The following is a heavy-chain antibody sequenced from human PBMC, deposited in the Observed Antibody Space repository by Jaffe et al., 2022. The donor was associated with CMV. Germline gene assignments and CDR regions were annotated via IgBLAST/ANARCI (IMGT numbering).Heavy chain of an antibody. J-gene: IGHJ6*03. Sequence: EVQLVESGGGLVQPGGSLRLSCAASGFTFSSYAMSWVRQAPGKGLEWVSAISGSGGSTYYADSVKGRFTISRDNSKNTLYLQMNSLRAEDTAVYYCAKITSEGYCSGGSCSEGGYYYYYMDVWGKGTTVTVSS. CDR1: GFTFSSYA. D-gene: IGHD2-15*01. CDR2: ISGSGGST. V-gene: IGHV3-23*04. CDR3: AKITSEGYCSGGSCSEGGYYYYYMDV.